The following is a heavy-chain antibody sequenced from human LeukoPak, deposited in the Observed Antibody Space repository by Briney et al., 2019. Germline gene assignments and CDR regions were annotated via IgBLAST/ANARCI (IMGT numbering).Heavy chain of an antibody. CDR3: ARDYYDCSGYYLY. D-gene: IGHD3-22*01. CDR1: GFSFSSYS. J-gene: IGHJ4*02. V-gene: IGHV3-48*02. CDR2: ISGSSATT. Sequence: GGSLRLSCAASGFSFSSYSMNWVRQAPGKGLEWASFISGSSATTYYTDSVKGRFTVSRDNAKDSLYLQMNSLRDEDTAVYYCARDYYDCSGYYLYWGQGILVTVSS.